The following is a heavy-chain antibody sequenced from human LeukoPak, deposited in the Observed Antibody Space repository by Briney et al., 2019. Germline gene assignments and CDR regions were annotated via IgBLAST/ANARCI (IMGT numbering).Heavy chain of an antibody. D-gene: IGHD5-12*01. CDR1: GGSISSFY. Sequence: SGTLSLTCTVSGGSISSFYWSWIRQPPGKGLEWIGYIYYSGSTNYNPSLKSRVTISVDTSRNHFSLRLSSVTAADTAVYYCARGGLSLDYWGQGTLVTVSS. CDR3: ARGGLSLDY. V-gene: IGHV4-59*01. J-gene: IGHJ4*02. CDR2: IYYSGST.